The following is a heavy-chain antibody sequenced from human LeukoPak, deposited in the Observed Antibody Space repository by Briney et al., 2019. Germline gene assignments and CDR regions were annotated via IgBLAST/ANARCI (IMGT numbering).Heavy chain of an antibody. CDR3: ARKGNYVGNSAGESKWRGPLYYYYYMDV. CDR1: GGSISSYY. J-gene: IGHJ6*03. D-gene: IGHD4-23*01. V-gene: IGHV4-59*12. CDR2: IYYSGST. Sequence: PSETLSLTCTVSGGSISSYYWSWIRQPPGKGLEWIGYIYYSGSTNYNPSLKSRVTISVDTSKNQFSLTLSSVTAADTAVYYCARKGNYVGNSAGESKWRGPLYYYYYMDVWGKGTTVTVSS.